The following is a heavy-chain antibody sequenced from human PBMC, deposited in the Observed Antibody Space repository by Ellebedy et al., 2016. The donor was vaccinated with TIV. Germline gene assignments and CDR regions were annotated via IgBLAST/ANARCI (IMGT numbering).Heavy chain of an antibody. J-gene: IGHJ4*02. D-gene: IGHD3-22*01. CDR2: ISAYNGNT. CDR3: AREDLTYYLDSTGYFNY. V-gene: IGHV1-18*01. Sequence: ASVKVSCXASGGIFSSYAISWVRQAPGQGLEWMGWISAYNGNTKYAQNVQGRVTMTTDTSTSTASMELGGLKSDDTAVYYCAREDLTYYLDSTGYFNYWGQGTLITVSS. CDR1: GGIFSSYA.